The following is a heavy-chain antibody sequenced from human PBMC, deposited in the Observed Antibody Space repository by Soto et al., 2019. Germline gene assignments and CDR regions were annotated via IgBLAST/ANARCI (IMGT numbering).Heavy chain of an antibody. Sequence: SVKVSCKASGGTFSSYAISWVRQAPGQGLEWMGGIIPIFGTANYAQKFQGRVTITADESTSTAYMELSSLRSEDTAVYYCARGGVVVPAAHPIRDWFDPWGQGTLVTVSS. J-gene: IGHJ5*02. D-gene: IGHD2-2*01. CDR1: GGTFSSYA. CDR2: IIPIFGTA. CDR3: ARGGVVVPAAHPIRDWFDP. V-gene: IGHV1-69*13.